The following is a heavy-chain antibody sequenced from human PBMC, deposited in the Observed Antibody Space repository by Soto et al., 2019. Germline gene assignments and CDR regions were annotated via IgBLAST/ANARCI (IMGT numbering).Heavy chain of an antibody. CDR3: AKDSGSGSYYSDY. J-gene: IGHJ4*02. CDR2: ISGSGGST. D-gene: IGHD3-10*01. Sequence: GALRLSCAASGFTFSSYAMSWVRQAPGKGLEWVSAISGSGGSTYYADSVKGRFTISRDNSKNTLYLQMNSLRAEDTAVYYCAKDSGSGSYYSDYWGQGTLVTVSS. CDR1: GFTFSSYA. V-gene: IGHV3-23*01.